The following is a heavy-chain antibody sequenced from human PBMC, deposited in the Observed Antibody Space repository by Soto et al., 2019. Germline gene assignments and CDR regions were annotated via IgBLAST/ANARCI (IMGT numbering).Heavy chain of an antibody. V-gene: IGHV4-59*01. CDR3: ARVSGGLDY. CDR1: GGSISSYY. Sequence: QVQLQESGPGLVKPSETLSLTCTVSGGSISSYYWSWIRQPPGKGLEWIGYIYYSGSTNYNPSLKSRVTISVDTSKNQFSLKLSSVTAADTAVYYCARVSGGLDYWGQGTLVTVSS. CDR2: IYYSGST. J-gene: IGHJ4*02. D-gene: IGHD3-16*01.